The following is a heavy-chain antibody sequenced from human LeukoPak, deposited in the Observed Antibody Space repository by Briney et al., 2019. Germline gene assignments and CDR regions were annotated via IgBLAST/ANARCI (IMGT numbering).Heavy chain of an antibody. V-gene: IGHV3-30-3*01. J-gene: IGHJ4*02. D-gene: IGHD6-19*01. CDR1: GFTFSSYA. CDR3: ARGQWLAPDY. Sequence: GRSLRLSCAVSGFTFSSYAMHWVRQAPGKGLEWVAVISYDGSNKYYADSVKGRFTISRDNSKNTLYLQMNSLRAEDTAVYYCARGQWLAPDYWGQGTLVTVSS. CDR2: ISYDGSNK.